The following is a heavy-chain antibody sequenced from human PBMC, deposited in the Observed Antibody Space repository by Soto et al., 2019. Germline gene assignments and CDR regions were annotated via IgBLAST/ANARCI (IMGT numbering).Heavy chain of an antibody. J-gene: IGHJ5*02. CDR2: IVPVLRLT. D-gene: IGHD3-10*01. V-gene: IGHV1-69*08. CDR1: GDTSTIYT. CDR3: ATDKFGAGRVGVHS. Sequence: QVQLVQSGAEVKKPGASLRVSCETSGDTSTIYTITWVRQAPGQGLQWMGRIVPVLRLTNYAQEFQGRLTITADSSTNTAHIDLTSLTSEDTAVYYWATDKFGAGRVGVHSWGQGTLVIVSS.